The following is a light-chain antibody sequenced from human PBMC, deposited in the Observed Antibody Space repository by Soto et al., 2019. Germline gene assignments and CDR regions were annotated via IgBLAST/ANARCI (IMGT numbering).Light chain of an antibody. CDR2: DVS. CDR3: SSYTSRSTLGV. V-gene: IGLV2-14*03. J-gene: IGLJ2*01. CDR1: NSDIGGYNY. Sequence: QSALTQPASVSGSPGQSITISCPGTNSDIGGYNYVSWYQQHPGKAPQLMIYDVSNRPSGVSYSFSGSKSGNTASLTISGPQAEDAADYYCSSYTSRSTLGVFGGGTQLTVL.